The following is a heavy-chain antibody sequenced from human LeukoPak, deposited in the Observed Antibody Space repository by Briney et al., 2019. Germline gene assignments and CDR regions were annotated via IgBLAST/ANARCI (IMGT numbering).Heavy chain of an antibody. Sequence: ASVKLTCKASGYNFSCYYIQWVRQDPAQGLEWMGLLNPSRGTTAYAPKFQGRVTMTRDTSSNTLYMELRGLRSDDTAIYYCARDATRGIGGSYDLDFWGQGSLVTVSS. CDR1: GYNFSCYY. CDR2: LNPSRGTT. V-gene: IGHV1-46*01. D-gene: IGHD3-16*01. J-gene: IGHJ4*02. CDR3: ARDATRGIGGSYDLDF.